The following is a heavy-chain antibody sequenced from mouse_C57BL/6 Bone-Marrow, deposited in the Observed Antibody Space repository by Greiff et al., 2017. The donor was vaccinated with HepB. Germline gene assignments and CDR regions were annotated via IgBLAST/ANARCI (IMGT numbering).Heavy chain of an antibody. CDR1: GFSLTSYG. Sequence: QVQLQQSGPGLVAPSQSLSITCTVSGFSLTSYGVDWVRQSPGKGLEWLGVIWGVGSTNYNSALKSRLSISKDNSKSQVFLKMNSLQTDDTAMYYCASSLWPYAMDYWGQGTSVTVSS. CDR2: IWGVGST. J-gene: IGHJ4*01. D-gene: IGHD1-1*02. V-gene: IGHV2-6*01. CDR3: ASSLWPYAMDY.